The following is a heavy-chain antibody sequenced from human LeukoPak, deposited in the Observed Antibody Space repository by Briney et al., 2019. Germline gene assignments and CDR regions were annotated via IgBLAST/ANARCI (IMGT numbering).Heavy chain of an antibody. CDR2: INHSGST. J-gene: IGHJ4*02. Sequence: SETLSLTCAVYGGSFSGYYWSWIRQPPGKGLEWIGEINHSGSTNYNPSLKSRVTISADTSKNQFSLKLSSVTAADTAVYYCARGIPRADYDSSGPPESPFDYWGQGTLVTVSS. D-gene: IGHD3-22*01. V-gene: IGHV4-34*01. CDR1: GGSFSGYY. CDR3: ARGIPRADYDSSGPPESPFDY.